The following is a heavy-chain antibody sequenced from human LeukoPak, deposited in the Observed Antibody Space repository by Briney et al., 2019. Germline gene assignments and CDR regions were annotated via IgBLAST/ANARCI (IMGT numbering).Heavy chain of an antibody. CDR1: GGSISSYY. CDR2: IYTSGST. D-gene: IGHD6-6*01. CDR3: ARQKGSSSSGGRYYFDY. V-gene: IGHV4-4*09. J-gene: IGHJ4*02. Sequence: SETLSPTCTVSGGSISSYYWSWIRQPPGKGLEWIGYIYTSGSTNYTPSLKSRVTISVDTSKNQFSLKLSSVTAADTAVYYCARQKGSSSSGGRYYFDYWGQGTLVTVSA.